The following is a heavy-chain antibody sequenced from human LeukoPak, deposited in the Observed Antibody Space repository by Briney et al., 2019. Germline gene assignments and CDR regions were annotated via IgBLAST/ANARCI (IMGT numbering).Heavy chain of an antibody. CDR1: GGSISSYY. CDR2: IYTSGST. J-gene: IGHJ3*02. D-gene: IGHD3-3*02. V-gene: IGHV4-4*07. CDR3: ARTVLASLDAFDI. Sequence: PSETLSLTCTVSGGSISSYYWSWIRQPAGKGLEWIGRIYTSGSTNYNPSPKSRVTISVDKSKNQFSLKLSSVTAADTAVYYCARTVLASLDAFDIWGQGTMVTVSS.